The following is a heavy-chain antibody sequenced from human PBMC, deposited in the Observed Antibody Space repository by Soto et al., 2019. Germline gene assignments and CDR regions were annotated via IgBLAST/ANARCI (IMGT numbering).Heavy chain of an antibody. V-gene: IGHV5-51*01. J-gene: IGHJ4*02. CDR2: IYPGDSIT. D-gene: IGHD6-13*01. CDR3: ARAPGMADFDY. Sequence: GESLKISCKGSGYSFSNYWIGWVRQMPGKGLEWMGIIYPGDSITTYSPSFQGLVTISADKSISTAYLQWNSLRASDTAMYYCARAPGMADFDYWGQGTLVTVSS. CDR1: GYSFSNYW.